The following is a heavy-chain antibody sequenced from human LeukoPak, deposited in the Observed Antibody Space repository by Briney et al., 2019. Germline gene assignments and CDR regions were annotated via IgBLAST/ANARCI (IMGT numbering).Heavy chain of an antibody. D-gene: IGHD1-1*01. J-gene: IGHJ4*02. CDR2: IRSKAYGETA. V-gene: IGHV3-49*03. CDR3: TRDRGAYNLYDY. Sequence: GGSLRLSCTASGFTFGDYAMSWIRQAPGKGLEWVGFIRSKAYGETADYAASVKGRYTISRDDSKAIAYLQMNSLKTEDTAVYHCTRDRGAYNLYDYWGQGTLVTVSS. CDR1: GFTFGDYA.